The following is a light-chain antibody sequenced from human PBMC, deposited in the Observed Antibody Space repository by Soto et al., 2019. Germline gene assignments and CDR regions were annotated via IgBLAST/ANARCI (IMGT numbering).Light chain of an antibody. CDR2: DAS. CDR3: QQYSHLIT. Sequence: DIHITQSSSSLSASVGERVTIPCQASQDISNYLNWYQQKLRKAPKLLIYDASNLETGVPSRFSGSGSGTDFTFTIRSLQPEDIATYYCQQYSHLITFGQGTRLEIK. CDR1: QDISNY. V-gene: IGKV1-33*01. J-gene: IGKJ5*01.